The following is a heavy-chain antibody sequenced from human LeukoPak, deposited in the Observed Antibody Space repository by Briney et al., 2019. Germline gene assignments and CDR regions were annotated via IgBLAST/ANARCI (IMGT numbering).Heavy chain of an antibody. D-gene: IGHD6-19*01. Sequence: GGSLRLSCAASGFTFSSYAMGWVRQAPGKGLEWVSAISGSGGSTYYADSVKGRFTISRDNSKNTLYLQMNSLRAEDTAVYYCAKGSRSGWYCYFDYWGQGTLVTVSS. CDR3: AKGSRSGWYCYFDY. J-gene: IGHJ4*02. CDR1: GFTFSSYA. V-gene: IGHV3-23*01. CDR2: ISGSGGST.